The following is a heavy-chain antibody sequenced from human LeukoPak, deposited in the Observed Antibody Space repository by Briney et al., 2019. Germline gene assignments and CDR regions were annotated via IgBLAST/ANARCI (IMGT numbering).Heavy chain of an antibody. D-gene: IGHD4-23*01. V-gene: IGHV4-61*02. Sequence: SETLSLTCIVSGDSISRTTYSWSWLRQPAGKGLEWIGRINTVGGTNYNPSLKSRVTISLDTPRNQFSLKLNSVTPADTAVYYCARDTDYGGNSGGFDYWGQGTLVTVSS. CDR3: ARDTDYGGNSGGFDY. CDR1: GDSISRTTYS. J-gene: IGHJ4*02. CDR2: INTVGGT.